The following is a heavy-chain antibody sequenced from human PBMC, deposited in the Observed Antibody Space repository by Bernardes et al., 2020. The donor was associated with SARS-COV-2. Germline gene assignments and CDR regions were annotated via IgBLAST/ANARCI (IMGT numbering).Heavy chain of an antibody. V-gene: IGHV1-2*02. J-gene: IGHJ4*02. CDR3: ATDSISGIVIMAWVY. CDR2: INPNSGGT. Sequence: ASVKVSCKASGYTFTGYYMHWVRQAPGQGLEWMGWINPNSGGTNYAQRFQGRVTMTRDTSISTAYMELSGLRSEDTAIYYCATDSISGIVIMAWVYWGQGTLVTVSS. D-gene: IGHD3-3*01. CDR1: GYTFTGYY.